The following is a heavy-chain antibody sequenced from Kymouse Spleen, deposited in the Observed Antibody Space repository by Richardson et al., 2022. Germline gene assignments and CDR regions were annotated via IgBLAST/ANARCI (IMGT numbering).Heavy chain of an antibody. Sequence: QVQLQESGPGLVKPSGTLSLTCAVSGGSISSSNWWSWVRQPPGKGLEWIGEIYHSGSTNYNPSLKSRVTISVDKSKNQFSLKLSSVTAADTAVYYCARRDSSSWYGGYYYYYYGMDVWGQGTTVTVSS. V-gene: IGHV4-4*02. CDR2: IYHSGST. CDR1: GGSISSSNW. J-gene: IGHJ6*02. D-gene: IGHD6-13*01. CDR3: ARRDSSSWYGGYYYYYYGMDV.